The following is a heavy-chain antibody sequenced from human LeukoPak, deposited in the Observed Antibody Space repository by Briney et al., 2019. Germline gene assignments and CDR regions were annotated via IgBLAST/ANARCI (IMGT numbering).Heavy chain of an antibody. J-gene: IGHJ4*02. CDR2: IFYSGST. V-gene: IGHV4-59*01. Sequence: SETLSLTCTVSGGSISPYYWSWVRQSPGKGLEWIAYIFYSGSTNYNPSLKSRVTISLDTSKKQFSLRLSSVTAADTAVYYCARERVGGNYADYWGQGILVTVSS. CDR3: ARERVGGNYADY. D-gene: IGHD4-23*01. CDR1: GGSISPYY.